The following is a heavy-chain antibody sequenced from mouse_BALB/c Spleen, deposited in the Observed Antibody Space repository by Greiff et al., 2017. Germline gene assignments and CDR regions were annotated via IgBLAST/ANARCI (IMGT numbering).Heavy chain of an antibody. V-gene: IGHV10-1*02. CDR3: VRHPGYDWFAY. D-gene: IGHD2-2*01. Sequence: EVKLVESGGGLVQPKGSLKLSCAASGFTFNTYAMNWVRQAPGKGLEWVARIRSKSNNYATYYADSVKDRFTISRDDSQSMLYLQMNNLKTEDTAMYYCVRHPGYDWFAYWGQGTLVTVSA. CDR1: GFTFNTYA. J-gene: IGHJ3*01. CDR2: IRSKSNNYAT.